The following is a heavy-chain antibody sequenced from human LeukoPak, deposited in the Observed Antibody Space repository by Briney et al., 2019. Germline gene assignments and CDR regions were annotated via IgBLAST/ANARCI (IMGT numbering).Heavy chain of an antibody. CDR2: IKKKSDGETT. D-gene: IGHD4-17*01. Sequence: GGSLRLSCAASGFTFSDALMSWVRQAPGKGLEWVGRIKKKSDGETTDYAAPVKGRFSISRDDSKNTLYLQMNSLKTEDTALYYCTTDSNYGAFDWGQGILVTVS. CDR3: TTDSNYGAFD. CDR1: GFTFSDAL. J-gene: IGHJ4*02. V-gene: IGHV3-15*01.